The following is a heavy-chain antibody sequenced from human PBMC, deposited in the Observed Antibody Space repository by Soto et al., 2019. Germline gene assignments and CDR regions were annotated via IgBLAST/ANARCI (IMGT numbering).Heavy chain of an antibody. CDR2: IYYSGST. CDR3: ARAKSNYQTFDH. CDR1: GDSMSSYY. J-gene: IGHJ4*02. Sequence: SETVSLTCTGSGDSMSSYYWSWIRQPPGKGLEWIGYIYYSGSTTYNPSLRSRVTMSVDTSKNQFSLRLSSVTAADTAVYYCARAKSNYQTFDHWGQGSQVTVSS. V-gene: IGHV4-59*01. D-gene: IGHD4-4*01.